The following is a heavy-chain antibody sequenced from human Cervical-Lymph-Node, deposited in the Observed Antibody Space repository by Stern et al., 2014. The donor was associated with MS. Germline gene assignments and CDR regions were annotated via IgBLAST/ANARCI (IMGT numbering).Heavy chain of an antibody. J-gene: IGHJ4*02. D-gene: IGHD4-11*01. V-gene: IGHV1-18*01. CDR1: GYTFRNYV. CDR3: AREDDYRNYFDY. CDR2: ISAYNGNT. Sequence: QVQLVQSGAEVKKPGASVKVSCKASGYTFRNYVLNWVRQAPGQGLEWMGWISAYNGNTKYSQKLQGRVTMTTDTSTAYMELRSLRSDDTAVYYCAREDDYRNYFDYWGQGTLVTVSS.